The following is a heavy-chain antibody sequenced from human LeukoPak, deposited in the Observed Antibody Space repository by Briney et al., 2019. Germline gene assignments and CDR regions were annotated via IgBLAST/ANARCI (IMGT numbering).Heavy chain of an antibody. CDR2: ISAGGGSA. V-gene: IGHV3-23*01. Sequence: GGSLRLSCVASGFTFSSYPMSWVRQAPGKGLEWVSSISAGGGSAYYADSVKGRFTISRDNSKNTLYLQMNGLRPEDTAVYYCAKRGGYRSSFSCYVDYWGQGTLVTVSS. J-gene: IGHJ4*02. CDR1: GFTFSSYP. D-gene: IGHD2-2*01. CDR3: AKRGGYRSSFSCYVDY.